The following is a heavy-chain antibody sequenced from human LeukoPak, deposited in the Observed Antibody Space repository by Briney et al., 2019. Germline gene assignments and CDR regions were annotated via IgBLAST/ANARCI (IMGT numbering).Heavy chain of an antibody. CDR3: ARDSGMVIDC. Sequence: PGGSLRLSCAASGFTFSSYEMNWVRQAPGKGLDWVSYISSSGSSIYYADSVKGRFTISRDNAKNSLYLQMNSLRVEDTAVYYCARDSGMVIDCWGQGTLVTVSS. V-gene: IGHV3-48*03. D-gene: IGHD5-18*01. CDR1: GFTFSSYE. J-gene: IGHJ4*02. CDR2: ISSSGSSI.